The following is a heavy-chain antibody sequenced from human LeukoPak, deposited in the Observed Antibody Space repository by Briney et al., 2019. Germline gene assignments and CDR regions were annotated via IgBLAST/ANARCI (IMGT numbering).Heavy chain of an antibody. D-gene: IGHD1-1*01. J-gene: IGHJ4*02. V-gene: IGHV3-30-3*01. CDR2: ISYDGSNK. Sequence: GGSLRLSCAASGFTFSSYAMHWVRQAPGKGLEWVAVISYDGSNKYYADSVKGRFTISRDNSKNTLYLQMSSLRAEDTAVYYCAREGRGNGYDYWGQGTLVTVSS. CDR1: GFTFSSYA. CDR3: AREGRGNGYDY.